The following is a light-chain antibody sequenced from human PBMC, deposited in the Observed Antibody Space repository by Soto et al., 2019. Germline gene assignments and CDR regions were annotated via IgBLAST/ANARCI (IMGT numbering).Light chain of an antibody. J-gene: IGKJ4*01. Sequence: DNQMTQSPSTLSAYVGDRVTITCRASQSISTWLAWYQQKIGKAPKLLIYDASTLESGVPSRFSGSGSGTDFTLTISRLEPEDFAVYYCQQYGSSPQITFGGGTKVDI. CDR2: DAS. CDR3: QQYGSSPQIT. CDR1: QSISTW. V-gene: IGKV1-5*01.